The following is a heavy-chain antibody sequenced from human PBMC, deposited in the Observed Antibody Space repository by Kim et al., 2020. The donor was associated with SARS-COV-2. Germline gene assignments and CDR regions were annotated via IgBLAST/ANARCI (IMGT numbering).Heavy chain of an antibody. CDR2: FEPEDGQT. CDR1: GYSLSELS. J-gene: IGHJ1*01. CDR3: ASERPPLSGFASSFGL. Sequence: ASVKVSCKVSGYSLSELSIHWVRQAPGKGLEWLGGFEPEDGQTVYARSFEGRVTMTEDRVTDTAYLQLSSLTADDTARYFCASERPPLSGFASSFGLWGQ. V-gene: IGHV1-24*01. D-gene: IGHD3-3*01.